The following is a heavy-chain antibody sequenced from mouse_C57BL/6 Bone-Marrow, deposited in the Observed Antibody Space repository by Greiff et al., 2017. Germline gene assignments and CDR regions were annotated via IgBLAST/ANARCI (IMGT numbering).Heavy chain of an antibody. V-gene: IGHV1-72*01. D-gene: IGHD2-2*01. CDR2: IDPNSGGT. CDR3: ARPLYYGYDEWFAY. Sequence: QVQLQQPGAELVKPGASVKLSCKASGYTFTSYWMHWVKQRPGRGLEWIGRIDPNSGGTKYNEKFKSKATLTVDKPSSTAYMQLSSLTSEDSAVYDCARPLYYGYDEWFAYWGQGTLVTVSA. J-gene: IGHJ3*01. CDR1: GYTFTSYW.